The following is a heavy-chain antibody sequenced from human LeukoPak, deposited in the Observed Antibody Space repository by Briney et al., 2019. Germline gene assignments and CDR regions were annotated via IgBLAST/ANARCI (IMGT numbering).Heavy chain of an antibody. Sequence: PGGSLRLSCAASGFTLSDYYMNWVRQAPGKGLEWVGRSRDKANSYTTEYAASVTGRFTISRDDSENSLYLHMNSLKTEDTAVYYCVRGNWGAGLHYWGQGTLVTVSS. V-gene: IGHV3-72*01. J-gene: IGHJ4*02. CDR3: VRGNWGAGLHY. D-gene: IGHD7-27*01. CDR2: SRDKANSYTT. CDR1: GFTLSDYY.